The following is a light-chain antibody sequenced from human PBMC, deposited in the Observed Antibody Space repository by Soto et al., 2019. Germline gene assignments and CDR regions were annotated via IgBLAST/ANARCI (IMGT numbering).Light chain of an antibody. Sequence: DIQMTQSPSTLSASVGDRFTIACRASQSISSCFAWYQQKPGKAPKLLIYDASSLESGVPSRFSGSGSGTEFTLTISSLQPDDFATYYCQQYNSYSRTFGQGTKVDIK. CDR2: DAS. J-gene: IGKJ1*01. CDR1: QSISSC. CDR3: QQYNSYSRT. V-gene: IGKV1-5*01.